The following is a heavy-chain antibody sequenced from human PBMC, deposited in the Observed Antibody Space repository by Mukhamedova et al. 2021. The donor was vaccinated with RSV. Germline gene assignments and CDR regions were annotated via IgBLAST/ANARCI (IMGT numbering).Heavy chain of an antibody. J-gene: IGHJ4*02. Sequence: DSVKGRFTISGDNAKNSLYLQMSSLRAEDTAVYYCARNRLGYSSAGGFDYWGQGTLVTVSS. D-gene: IGHD6-25*01. CDR3: ARNRLGYSSAGGFDY. V-gene: IGHV3-21*01.